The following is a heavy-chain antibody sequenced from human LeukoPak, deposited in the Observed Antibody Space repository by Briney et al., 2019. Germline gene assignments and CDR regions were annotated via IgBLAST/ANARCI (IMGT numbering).Heavy chain of an antibody. Sequence: ESGPTLVKPTQTLTLTCAFSGFSLSTSGVAVGWIRQPPVTALEWLAPICLDDNMHYSPSLKSRLAITKYTSKNQVVLTMTNLDPVDTATYYCAHIDSDVALVRGVPDYWGQGTLVTVSS. J-gene: IGHJ4*02. D-gene: IGHD3-10*01. V-gene: IGHV2-5*02. CDR1: GFSLSTSGVA. CDR2: ICLDDNM. CDR3: AHIDSDVALVRGVPDY.